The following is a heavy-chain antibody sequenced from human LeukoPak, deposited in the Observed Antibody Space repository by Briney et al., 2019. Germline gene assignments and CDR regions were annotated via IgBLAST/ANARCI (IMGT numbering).Heavy chain of an antibody. CDR3: AKSWLAPLYYFDY. Sequence: GGSLRLSCAASGFTFTSYSMNWVRQAPGKGLEWVSAISGSGGSTYYADSVKGRFTISRDNSKNTLYLQMNSLRAEDTAVYYCAKSWLAPLYYFDYWGQGTLVTVFS. V-gene: IGHV3-23*01. CDR1: GFTFTSYS. CDR2: ISGSGGST. D-gene: IGHD6-19*01. J-gene: IGHJ4*02.